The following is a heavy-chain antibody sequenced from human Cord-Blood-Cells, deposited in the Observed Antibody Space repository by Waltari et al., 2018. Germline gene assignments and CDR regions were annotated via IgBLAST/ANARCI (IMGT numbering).Heavy chain of an antibody. CDR1: GGSISSGDYY. D-gene: IGHD2-2*01. CDR3: ARVGSLGYCSSTSCPPRGAFDI. J-gene: IGHJ3*02. CDR2: IYYSGGS. Sequence: QVQLQESGPGLVKPSQTLSLTCTVSGGSISSGDYYWSWIRQPPGKGLEWIGYIYYSGGSYYTPAIKSLVTLSVDTSKNQFSLKLSSVTAADTAVYYCARVGSLGYCSSTSCPPRGAFDIWGQGTMVTVSS. V-gene: IGHV4-30-4*08.